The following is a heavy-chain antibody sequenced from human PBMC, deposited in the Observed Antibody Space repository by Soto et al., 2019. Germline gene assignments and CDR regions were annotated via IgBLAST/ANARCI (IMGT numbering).Heavy chain of an antibody. CDR2: TYYRSKWFN. D-gene: IGHD1-1*01. Sequence: PSQTLSLTCAISGDSVSSNSAAWNWIRQSPSRGLEWLGRTYYRSKWFNDHAISVKSRIAINPDTSKNHFSLQLNSVTPDDTAVYYCAGTLRGHGVKYIDLWGQGTLVTVSS. CDR1: GDSVSSNSAA. J-gene: IGHJ4*02. CDR3: AGTLRGHGVKYIDL. V-gene: IGHV6-1*01.